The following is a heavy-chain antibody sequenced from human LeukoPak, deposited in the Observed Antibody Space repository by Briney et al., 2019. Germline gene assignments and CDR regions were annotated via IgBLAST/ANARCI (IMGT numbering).Heavy chain of an antibody. D-gene: IGHD3-10*01. CDR3: TNYYGSGSYCDY. CDR2: ISGRSGST. J-gene: IGHJ4*02. V-gene: IGHV3-23*01. CDR1: GFTFSNYG. Sequence: GGSLRLSCAASGFTFSNYGMTWVRQAPGKGLEWVSTISGRSGSTYYADAVKGRFTISRDNSKNTLHLQVNSLRAEDTAVYYCTNYYGSGSYCDYWGQGTLVTVSS.